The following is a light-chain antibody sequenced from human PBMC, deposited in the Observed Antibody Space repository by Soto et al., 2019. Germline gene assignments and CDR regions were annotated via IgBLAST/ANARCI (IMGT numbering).Light chain of an antibody. J-gene: IGKJ1*01. CDR1: QSVNSD. Sequence: DIVLTQSPVTLSASPGESATLSCRASQSVNSDLAWYQQKPGQAPTLLIYGAYIRAVGIPARFSGSGSGAEFTLTIRSLQSEDFALYFCQQYHDWPRTFGQGTKVEIK. CDR2: GAY. V-gene: IGKV3-15*01. CDR3: QQYHDWPRT.